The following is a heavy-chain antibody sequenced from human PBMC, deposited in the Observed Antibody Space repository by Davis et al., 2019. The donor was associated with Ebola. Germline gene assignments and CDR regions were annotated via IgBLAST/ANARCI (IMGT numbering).Heavy chain of an antibody. CDR2: IYSGGST. CDR3: ARDSRDYYY. Sequence: GESLKISCAASGFTVSSNYMSWVRQAPGKGLEWVSDIYSGGSTYYADSVKGRFTISRDNSKNTRYLQMNSLRAEETAVYYCARDSRDYYYWGQGTLVTVSS. CDR1: GFTVSSNY. D-gene: IGHD4-17*01. J-gene: IGHJ4*02. V-gene: IGHV3-53*05.